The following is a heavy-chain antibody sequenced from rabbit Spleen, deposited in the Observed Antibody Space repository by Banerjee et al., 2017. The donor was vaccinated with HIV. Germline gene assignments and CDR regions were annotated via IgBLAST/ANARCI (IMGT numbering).Heavy chain of an antibody. V-gene: IGHV1S40*01. D-gene: IGHD7-1*01. Sequence: QSLEESGGDLVKPGASLTLTCTAYGFSFSSSDYMCWVRQAPGKGLEWVACAYASSSGTTFSADWAKGRLTISKTSSTTVTLQITSLTAADTATYFCARFYAGYGNFGYAAMWGPGTLVTVS. CDR2: AYASSSGTT. CDR1: GFSFSSSDY. J-gene: IGHJ4*01. CDR3: ARFYAGYGNFGYAAM.